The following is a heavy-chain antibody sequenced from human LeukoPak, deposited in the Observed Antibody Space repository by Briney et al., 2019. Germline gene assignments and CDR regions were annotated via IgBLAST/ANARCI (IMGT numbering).Heavy chain of an antibody. CDR1: GYTFTSYG. CDR3: ARDTRPFGAARPLGY. V-gene: IGHV1-18*01. CDR2: ISAYNGHP. J-gene: IGHJ4*02. D-gene: IGHD6-6*01. Sequence: GASVKVSCKTSGYTFTSYGISWVRQAPGQGLEWMGWISAYNGHPNYAQKLQGRVTLTTDTSTSTAYMELRSLRSDDTAVYYCARDTRPFGAARPLGYWGQGTLVTVSS.